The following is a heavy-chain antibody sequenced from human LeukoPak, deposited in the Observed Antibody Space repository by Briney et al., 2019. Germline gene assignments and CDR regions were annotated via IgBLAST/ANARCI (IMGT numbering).Heavy chain of an antibody. CDR3: ARSDGFDI. CDR1: GLNFSTYS. Sequence: GGSLRLSCGASGLNFSTYSMNWLRQAPGKGLEWVSYIRGSGTTIPYADSVKGRFTISRDNAEKSLYLQMSSLRVEDTAVYYCARSDGFDISGQRKMVTVSS. CDR2: IRGSGTTI. J-gene: IGHJ3*02. V-gene: IGHV3-48*01.